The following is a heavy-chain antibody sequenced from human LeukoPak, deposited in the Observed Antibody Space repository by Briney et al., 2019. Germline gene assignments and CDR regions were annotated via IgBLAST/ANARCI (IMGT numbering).Heavy chain of an antibody. D-gene: IGHD4-11*01. CDR2: ILHSGST. CDR3: ARDSWSNYPPWNYFDY. V-gene: IGHV4-38-2*02. CDR1: GYSISSGND. Sequence: SETLSLTCTLSGYSISSGNDWGWLRHPPGKGLEWIGRILHSGSTYYNLSLKSRVPISVDTSKNQFYMKLSSVTAEDTAVYYCARDSWSNYPPWNYFDYWGQGTLVTVSS. J-gene: IGHJ4*02.